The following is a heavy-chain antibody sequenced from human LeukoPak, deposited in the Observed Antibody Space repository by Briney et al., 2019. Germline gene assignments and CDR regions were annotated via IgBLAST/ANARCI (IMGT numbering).Heavy chain of an antibody. V-gene: IGHV3-48*02. D-gene: IGHD3-22*01. CDR2: ITTSGPI. CDR1: GFTFSSYG. Sequence: GGSLRLSCAASGFTFSSYGKSWVRQAPGKGLEWVSYITTSGPIYYADSVKGRFTISRDNDKSSLYLQMNSLRDEDTAVYYCARNQGSGYSQSRFDYWGQGTLVTVSS. J-gene: IGHJ4*02. CDR3: ARNQGSGYSQSRFDY.